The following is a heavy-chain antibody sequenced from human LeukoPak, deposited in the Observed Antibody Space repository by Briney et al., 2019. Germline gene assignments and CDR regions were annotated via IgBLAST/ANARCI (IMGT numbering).Heavy chain of an antibody. V-gene: IGHV4-39*01. CDR1: GGSISSSSYY. Sequence: SETLSLTCTVSGGSISSSSYYWGWIRQPPGKGLEWIGSIYYSGSTYYNPSLKSRVTISVDTSKNQFSLKLSSVTGADTAVYYCARRRHDFWSGYFGWGQGTLVTVSS. CDR3: ARRRHDFWSGYFG. D-gene: IGHD3-3*01. J-gene: IGHJ4*02. CDR2: IYYSGST.